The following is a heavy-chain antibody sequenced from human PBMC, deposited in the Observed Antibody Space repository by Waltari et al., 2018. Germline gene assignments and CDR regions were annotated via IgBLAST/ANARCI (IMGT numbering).Heavy chain of an antibody. Sequence: QLQLQESGPGLVKPSETLSLTCTVSGGSISSSSYYWGWIRQPPGKGLEWIGSIYYSGSTYYNPSLKSRVSISVDTSENQCSRKLSSVTAADTAVYYCAKHDYGDYNFAYWGQGTLVTVSS. D-gene: IGHD4-17*01. CDR2: IYYSGST. V-gene: IGHV4-39*01. CDR1: GGSISSSSYY. J-gene: IGHJ4*02. CDR3: AKHDYGDYNFAY.